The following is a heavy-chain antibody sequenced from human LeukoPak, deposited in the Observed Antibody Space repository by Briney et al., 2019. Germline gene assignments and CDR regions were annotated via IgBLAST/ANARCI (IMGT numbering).Heavy chain of an antibody. CDR3: ARAGRLQYGDYVASDY. V-gene: IGHV3-11*01. CDR2: ISISSTTI. J-gene: IGHJ4*02. CDR1: GFTFTDYY. Sequence: PGGSLRLSCAASGFTFTDYYMSWIRQAPGKGLEWVSYISISSTTIYYADSVKGRFTFSRDNAKNSLYLQMNSLRDEDTAVYYCARAGRLQYGDYVASDYWGQGTLVTVSS. D-gene: IGHD4-17*01.